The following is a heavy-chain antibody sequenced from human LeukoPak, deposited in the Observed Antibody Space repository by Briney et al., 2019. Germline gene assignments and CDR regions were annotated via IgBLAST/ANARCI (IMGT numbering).Heavy chain of an antibody. J-gene: IGHJ4*02. V-gene: IGHV1-2*02. Sequence: ASVKVSCKASGYTFTGYYMHWVRQAPGQGLEWMGWINPNSGGTNYAQKFQGRVTMTRDTSISTAYMELSRLRSDDTAVYYCARGRGVALLWFGEFPGFGYWGQGTLVTVSS. CDR2: INPNSGGT. D-gene: IGHD3-10*01. CDR1: GYTFTGYY. CDR3: ARGRGVALLWFGEFPGFGY.